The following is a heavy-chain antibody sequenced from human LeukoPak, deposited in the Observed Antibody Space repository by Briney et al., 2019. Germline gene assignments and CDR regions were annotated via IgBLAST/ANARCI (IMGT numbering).Heavy chain of an antibody. J-gene: IGHJ4*02. CDR2: ISSSGNYI. Sequence: TGGSLRLSCAASGFIFSSYNMVWVRQAPGKGLEWVSSISSSGNYIFYADSVKGRFTISRDNVKNSLSLQMNSLRVEDTAVYYCARAGSHRNSGYDYWGQGILVTVSS. CDR1: GFIFSSYN. D-gene: IGHD5-12*01. V-gene: IGHV3-21*01. CDR3: ARAGSHRNSGYDY.